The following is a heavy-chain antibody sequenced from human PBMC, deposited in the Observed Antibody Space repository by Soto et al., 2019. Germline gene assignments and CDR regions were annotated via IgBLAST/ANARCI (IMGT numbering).Heavy chain of an antibody. CDR3: TEWSRDY. CDR1: GGSISSSDYY. V-gene: IGHV4-39*01. CDR2: LYHGGNT. J-gene: IGHJ4*02. Sequence: SETLSLTCTVSGGSISSSDYYWGWIRQPPGKGLEWIGNLYHGGNTYYNPALKSRVTISIDTSKDQLSLKVTSVTAADTAVYYCTEWSRDYWGQGIRVTVS. D-gene: IGHD3-3*01.